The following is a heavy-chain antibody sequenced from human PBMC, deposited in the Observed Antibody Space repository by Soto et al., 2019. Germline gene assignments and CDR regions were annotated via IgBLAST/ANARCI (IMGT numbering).Heavy chain of an antibody. D-gene: IGHD2-2*01. CDR2: INHSGST. J-gene: IGHJ6*03. CDR3: ARGAQDIVVVPGAIDHYYYYYYMDV. V-gene: IGHV4-34*01. Sequence: SETLSLTCAAYGGSFSGYYWSWIRQPPGKGLEWIGEINHSGSTNYNPSLKSRVTISVDTSKNQFSLKLSSVTAADTAVYYCARGAQDIVVVPGAIDHYYYYYYMDVWGKGTTVTVSS. CDR1: GGSFSGYY.